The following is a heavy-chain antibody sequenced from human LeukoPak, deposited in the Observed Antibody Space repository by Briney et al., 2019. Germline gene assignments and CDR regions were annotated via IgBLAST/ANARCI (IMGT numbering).Heavy chain of an antibody. D-gene: IGHD1-26*01. CDR3: ARDDSVGDNAWWFDP. CDR1: GYTFTSYY. J-gene: IGHJ5*02. V-gene: IGHV1-46*01. CDR2: INPTGGST. Sequence: ASVKVSCKASGYTFTSYYMHWVRQAPGQGLEWMGLINPTGGSTGYAQKFQGRVTMTRDMSTSTDYMELSSLRSEDTAIYYCARDDSVGDNAWWFDPWGQGTLVTVSS.